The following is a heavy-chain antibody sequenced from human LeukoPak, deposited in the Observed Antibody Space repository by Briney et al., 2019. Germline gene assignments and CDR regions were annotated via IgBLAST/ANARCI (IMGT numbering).Heavy chain of an antibody. Sequence: PSETLSLTCTVSGGSISTYYWSWIRQPPGKGLEWSGYIYYSGNTNYNPSHKSRVTISIDTSKNQFSLKLRSVTAADTAVYYCARVGVPGAFDIWGQGTMVTISS. CDR1: GGSISTYY. J-gene: IGHJ3*02. V-gene: IGHV4-59*01. CDR3: ARVGVPGAFDI. CDR2: IYYSGNT. D-gene: IGHD3-16*01.